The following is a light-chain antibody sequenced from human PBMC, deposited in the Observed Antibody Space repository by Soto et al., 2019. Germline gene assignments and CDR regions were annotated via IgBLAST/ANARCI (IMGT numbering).Light chain of an antibody. Sequence: QMNKSASALFATVGDTVTITNRASQSISSWLAWYQQKPGKAPKLLIYDASSLKSGVPSSFSGSGSGTEFTLSVSSLQPDEFANYCCHPYNVSFPYTFGQGTKVDIK. V-gene: IGKV1-5*01. J-gene: IGKJ2*01. CDR2: DAS. CDR1: QSISSW. CDR3: HPYNVSFPYT.